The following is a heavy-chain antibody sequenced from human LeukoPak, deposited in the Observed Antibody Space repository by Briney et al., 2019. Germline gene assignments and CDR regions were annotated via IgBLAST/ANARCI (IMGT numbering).Heavy chain of an antibody. CDR2: IYPGDSDT. CDR1: GYSSINYW. D-gene: IGHD6-19*01. V-gene: IGHV5-51*01. CDR3: ATSYTGAWKY. Sequence: GESLKICCKGTGYSSINYWIGWVRQMPGKGLERTGIIYPGDSDTRYSPSFQGQVTISADKSISTAYLQWSSLKASDTAMYYCATSYTGAWKYWGQGTLVNVSS. J-gene: IGHJ4*02.